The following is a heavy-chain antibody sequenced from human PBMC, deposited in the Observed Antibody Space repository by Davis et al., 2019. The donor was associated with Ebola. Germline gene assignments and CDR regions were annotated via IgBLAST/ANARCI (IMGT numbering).Heavy chain of an antibody. CDR2: INHSGST. Sequence: PSETLSLTCAVYGGSFSGYYWSWIRQPPGKGLEWIGEINHSGSTNYNPSLKSRVTISVDTSKNQFSLKLSSVTAADTAVYYCARIVGSSSWWGGDYYYYYMDVWGKGTTVTVSS. J-gene: IGHJ6*03. CDR1: GGSFSGYY. CDR3: ARIVGSSSWWGGDYYYYYMDV. D-gene: IGHD6-13*01. V-gene: IGHV4-34*01.